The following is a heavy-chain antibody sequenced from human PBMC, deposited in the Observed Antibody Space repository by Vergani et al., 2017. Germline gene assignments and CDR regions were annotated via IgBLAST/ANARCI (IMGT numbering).Heavy chain of an antibody. CDR2: IYYSGST. CDR3: ARLPLAYCGGDCYYY. CDR1: GGSISSSSYY. Sequence: QLQLQESGPGLVKPSETLSLTYTVSGGSISSSSYYWGWIRQPPGKGLEWIGSIYYSGSTYYNPSLKSRVTISVDTSKNQFSLKLSSVTAADTAVYYCARLPLAYCGGDCYYYWGQGTLVTVSS. J-gene: IGHJ4*02. D-gene: IGHD2-21*02. V-gene: IGHV4-39*07.